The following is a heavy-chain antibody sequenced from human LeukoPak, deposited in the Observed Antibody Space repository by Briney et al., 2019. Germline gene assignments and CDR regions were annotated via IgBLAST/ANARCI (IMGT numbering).Heavy chain of an antibody. D-gene: IGHD2-21*02. CDR3: ARGVDGGNSDWFDP. CDR2: IIPILGIA. J-gene: IGHJ5*02. V-gene: IGHV1-69*04. CDR1: GGTFSSYA. Sequence: SVKVSCKASGGTFSSYAIRWVRQAPGQGLEWMGRIIPILGIANYAQKFQGRVTITADKSTSTAYMELSSLRSEDTAVYYCARGVDGGNSDWFDPWGQGTLVTVSS.